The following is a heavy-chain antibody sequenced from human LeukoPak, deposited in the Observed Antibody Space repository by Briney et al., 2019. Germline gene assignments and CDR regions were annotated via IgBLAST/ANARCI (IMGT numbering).Heavy chain of an antibody. V-gene: IGHV4-4*07. CDR1: VGSISSYY. CDR3: ARGSIAAAGNWFDP. D-gene: IGHD6-13*01. J-gene: IGHJ5*02. Sequence: PSETLSLTCTVSVGSISSYYGSWIRQPAGQGLEWIGHNYTSRSNNYTPSPNSQVTMSVDTSKNQFSLKRSSVTAADTAVYYCARGSIAAAGNWFDPWGQGTLVTVSS. CDR2: NYTSRSN.